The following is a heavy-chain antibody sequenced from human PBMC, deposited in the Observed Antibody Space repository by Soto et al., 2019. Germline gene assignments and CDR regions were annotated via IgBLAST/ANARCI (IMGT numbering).Heavy chain of an antibody. CDR1: GYSFTSYW. CDR2: IDPSDSYT. J-gene: IGHJ5*02. Sequence: GEPLKISCKGSGYSFTSYWISWVRQMPGKGLEWMGRIDPSDSYTNYSPSLQGHVTISADKSISTAYLQWSSLKASDTAMYYCARQRGRIVVVPAATNWFDPWGQGTLVTVSS. CDR3: ARQRGRIVVVPAATNWFDP. V-gene: IGHV5-10-1*01. D-gene: IGHD2-2*01.